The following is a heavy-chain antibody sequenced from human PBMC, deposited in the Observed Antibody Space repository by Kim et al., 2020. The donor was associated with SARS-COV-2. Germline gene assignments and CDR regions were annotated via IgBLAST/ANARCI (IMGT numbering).Heavy chain of an antibody. J-gene: IGHJ4*02. CDR3: ASLLGYYDSSGYYYV. Sequence: DSGKGRFTISRDNSKNTLYLQMNSLRAEDTAVYYCASLLGYYDSSGYYYVWGQGTLVTVSS. D-gene: IGHD3-22*01. V-gene: IGHV3-30*07.